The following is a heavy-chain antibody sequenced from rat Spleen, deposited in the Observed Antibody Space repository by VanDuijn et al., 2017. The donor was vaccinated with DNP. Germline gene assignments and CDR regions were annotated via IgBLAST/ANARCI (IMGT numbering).Heavy chain of an antibody. CDR2: ITPGGGST. CDR3: ARGSTTVDYWYFDF. CDR1: GFTFNADW. V-gene: IGHV5-31*01. D-gene: IGHD1-1*01. J-gene: IGHJ1*01. Sequence: EVHLVESGGDLVQPGRSLKLYCVTSGFTFNADWMAWIRQVPGQGLEWVASITPGGGSTYYPDSVKGRFTISRDIAKNTLYLQVNSLRSEDTATYYCARGSTTVDYWYFDFWGPGTMVTVSS.